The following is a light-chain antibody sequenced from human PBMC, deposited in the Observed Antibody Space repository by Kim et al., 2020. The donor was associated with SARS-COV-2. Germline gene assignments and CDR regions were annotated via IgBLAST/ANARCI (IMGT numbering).Light chain of an antibody. V-gene: IGKV3-20*01. Sequence: SPGERATLSCRASQSVSSNYLAWYQQKPGQAPRLLLFGASNRATGIPDRFSASGSGTDFTLTISRLEPEDFAVYYCQRYGSLPFIFGGGTKVDIK. CDR2: GAS. J-gene: IGKJ4*01. CDR3: QRYGSLPFI. CDR1: QSVSSNY.